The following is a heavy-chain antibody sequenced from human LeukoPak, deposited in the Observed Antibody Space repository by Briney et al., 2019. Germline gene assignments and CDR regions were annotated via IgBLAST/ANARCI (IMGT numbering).Heavy chain of an antibody. CDR2: IYYSGST. CDR1: GGSISSGGYY. CDR3: ARVAHYDSSGSRPLDAFDI. D-gene: IGHD3-22*01. J-gene: IGHJ3*02. Sequence: PSQTLSLTCTVSGGSISSGGYYWSWIRQHPWKGLEWIGYIYYSGSTYYNPSLKSRVTISVDTSKNQFSLKLSSVTAADTAVYYCARVAHYDSSGSRPLDAFDIWGQGTMVTVSS. V-gene: IGHV4-31*03.